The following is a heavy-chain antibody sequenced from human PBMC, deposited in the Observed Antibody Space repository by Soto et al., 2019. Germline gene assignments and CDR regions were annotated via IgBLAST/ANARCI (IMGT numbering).Heavy chain of an antibody. CDR1: GFTFDDYT. Sequence: GGSLRLSCAASGFTFDDYTMHWVRQAPGKGLEWVSLISWDGGSTYYADSVKGRFTISRDNSKNSLYLQMNSLRTEDTALYYCAKDSLEAAPVGPWYYFDYWGQGTLVTVSS. V-gene: IGHV3-43*01. J-gene: IGHJ4*02. CDR2: ISWDGGST. CDR3: AKDSLEAAPVGPWYYFDY.